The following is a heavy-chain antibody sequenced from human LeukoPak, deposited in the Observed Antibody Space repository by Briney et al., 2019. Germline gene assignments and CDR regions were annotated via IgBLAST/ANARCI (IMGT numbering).Heavy chain of an antibody. J-gene: IGHJ6*02. CDR2: MKQDASEK. V-gene: IGHV3-7*01. Sequence: GGSLRLSCVGSGFTFSSYWMSWVRQAPGKGPEWVANMKQDASEKYYFGALNGRFTISRDNAKNTLFLQMNTLRVEDTAVYYCTRDLMDYDVSTGLHHYYMDVWGQGTTVTVSS. D-gene: IGHD3-9*01. CDR1: GFTFSSYW. CDR3: TRDLMDYDVSTGLHHYYMDV.